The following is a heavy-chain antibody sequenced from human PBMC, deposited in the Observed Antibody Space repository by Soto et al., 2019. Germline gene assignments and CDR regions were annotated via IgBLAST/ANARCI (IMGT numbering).Heavy chain of an antibody. CDR1: GGTFSSYA. V-gene: IGHV1-69*01. CDR2: IIPIFGTA. J-gene: IGHJ6*02. CDR3: AQGGNIVVVPAASSFIGMDV. D-gene: IGHD2-2*01. Sequence: QVQLVQSGAEVKKPGSSVKVSCKASGGTFSSYAISWVRQAPGQGLEWMGGIIPIFGTANYAQKFQGRVTITADESTSTAYMELSSLRSEDTAVYYCAQGGNIVVVPAASSFIGMDVWGQGTTVTVSS.